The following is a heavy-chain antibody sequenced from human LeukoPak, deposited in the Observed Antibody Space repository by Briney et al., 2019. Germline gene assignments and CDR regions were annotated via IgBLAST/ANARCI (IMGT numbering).Heavy chain of an antibody. Sequence: GGSLRLSCAASGFTFSSYWMHWVRQAPGKGLVWVSRIDSDGSSTGYADSVEGRFTISRDNAKNTLYLQMNSLRVEDTAVYYCARGDTAMETWGQGTLVTVSS. CDR2: IDSDGSST. D-gene: IGHD5-18*01. V-gene: IGHV3-74*01. J-gene: IGHJ5*02. CDR1: GFTFSSYW. CDR3: ARGDTAMET.